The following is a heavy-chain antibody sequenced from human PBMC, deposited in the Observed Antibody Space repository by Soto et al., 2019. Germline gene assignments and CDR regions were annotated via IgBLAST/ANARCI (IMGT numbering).Heavy chain of an antibody. CDR1: GGSISSSSHY. J-gene: IGHJ4*02. V-gene: IGHV4-39*01. D-gene: IGHD2-8*01. CDR2: MHYSGST. CDR3: AGPYCANSVCTNPFEY. Sequence: SETLSLTCTVSGGSISSSSHYWGWIRQPPGKGLEWIGSMHYSGSTYYNPSLKSRVTISVDTSKSQFSLKLSSVTAADTAVYYCAGPYCANSVCTNPFEYWGQGTLVTVSS.